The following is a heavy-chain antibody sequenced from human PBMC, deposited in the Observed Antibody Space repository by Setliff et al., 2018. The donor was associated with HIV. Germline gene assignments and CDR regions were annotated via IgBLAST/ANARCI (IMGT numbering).Heavy chain of an antibody. V-gene: IGHV1-69*13. CDR3: ASAGAWQRNALDI. Sequence: ASVKVSCKASGYTFTSYYMHWVRQAPGQGLEWMGGIIPIFGTANYAQKFQGRVTITADESTSTVYMELSSLRSEDTAVYYCASAGAWQRNALDIWGQGTMVTVSS. CDR2: IIPIFGTA. CDR1: GYTFTSYY. J-gene: IGHJ3*02. D-gene: IGHD5-12*01.